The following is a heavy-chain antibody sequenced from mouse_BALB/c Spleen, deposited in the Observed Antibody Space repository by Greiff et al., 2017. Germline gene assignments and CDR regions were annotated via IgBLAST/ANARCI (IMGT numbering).Heavy chain of an antibody. D-gene: IGHD1-3*01. V-gene: IGHV5-6-5*01. CDR3: AREGRSKWVYFDY. CDR1: GFTFSSYA. Sequence: EVKLVESGGGLVKPGGSLKLSCAASGFTFSSYAMSWVRQTPEKRLEWVASISSGGSTYYPDSVKSRFTISRDNARNILYLQMSSLRSEDTAMYYGAREGRSKWVYFDYWGQGTTLTVSS. CDR2: ISSGGST. J-gene: IGHJ2*01.